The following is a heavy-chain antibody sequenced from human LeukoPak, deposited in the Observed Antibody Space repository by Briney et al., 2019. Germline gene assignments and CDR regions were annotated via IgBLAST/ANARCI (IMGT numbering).Heavy chain of an antibody. CDR3: ARDTYDYYFNP. D-gene: IGHD5-12*01. CDR1: GDSISSHY. CDR2: VHYSGIT. J-gene: IGHJ5*02. V-gene: IGHV4-59*11. Sequence: PSETLSLTCTVSGDSISSHYWNWIRQPPGKGLEWIGCVHYSGITYYNPFLKSRVAISVDTSKKQFSLILNSVTAADTAVYYCARDTYDYYFNPWGQGTLVTVSS.